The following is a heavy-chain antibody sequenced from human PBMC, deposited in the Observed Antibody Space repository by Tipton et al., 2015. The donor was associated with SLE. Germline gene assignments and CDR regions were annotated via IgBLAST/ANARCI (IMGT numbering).Heavy chain of an antibody. D-gene: IGHD6-13*01. CDR1: GFTFSNYA. CDR3: ARGDSSSLVGYFQH. CDR2: ISSSGSTI. Sequence: QLVQSGGGVVQPGRSLRLSCAASGFTFSNYATNWVRQAPGKGLEWVSYISSSGSTIYYADSVKGRFTISRDNSKNTMDLQMNSLRPEDTAVYFCARGDSSSLVGYFQHWGQGTLVSVSS. V-gene: IGHV3-48*03. J-gene: IGHJ1*01.